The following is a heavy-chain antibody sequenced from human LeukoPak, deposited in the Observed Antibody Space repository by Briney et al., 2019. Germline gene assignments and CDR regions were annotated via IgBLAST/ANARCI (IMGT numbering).Heavy chain of an antibody. CDR1: GFTFSSYW. D-gene: IGHD2-15*01. CDR3: TTTQKNGFYCSGGSCYGVSYYYGMDV. Sequence: GGSLRLSCAASGFTFSSYWMSWVRQAPGKGLEWVGRIKSKTDGGTTDYAAPVKGRFTISRDDSKNTLYLQMNSLKTEDTAVYYCTTTQKNGFYCSGGSCYGVSYYYGMDVWGQGTTVTVPS. V-gene: IGHV3-15*01. J-gene: IGHJ6*02. CDR2: IKSKTDGGTT.